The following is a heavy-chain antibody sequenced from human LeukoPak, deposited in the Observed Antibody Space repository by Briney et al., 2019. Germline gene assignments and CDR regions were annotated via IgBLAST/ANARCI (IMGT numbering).Heavy chain of an antibody. CDR1: GGSISSYY. Sequence: SETLSLTCTVSGGSISSYYWSWIRQPPGKGLEWIGYIYYSGSTYYNPSLKSRVTISVDTSKNQFSPKLSSVTAADTAVYYCARRSRDFWSGPPGAFDYWGQGTLVTVSS. J-gene: IGHJ4*02. D-gene: IGHD3-3*01. CDR3: ARRSRDFWSGPPGAFDY. V-gene: IGHV4-59*04. CDR2: IYYSGST.